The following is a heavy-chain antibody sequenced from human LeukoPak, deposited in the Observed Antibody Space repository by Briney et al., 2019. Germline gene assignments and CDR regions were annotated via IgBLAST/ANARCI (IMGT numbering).Heavy chain of an antibody. V-gene: IGHV1-18*01. J-gene: IGHJ6*02. CDR2: ISAYNGNT. Sequence: ASVKVSCKASGYTFTSYGISWVRQAPGQGLEWMGWISAYNGNTNYAQKLQGRVTMTRDTSTSTVYMELSSLRSEDTAVYYCARDRASIAVAGTLGYYYYGMDVWGQGTTVTVSS. D-gene: IGHD6-19*01. CDR3: ARDRASIAVAGTLGYYYYGMDV. CDR1: GYTFTSYG.